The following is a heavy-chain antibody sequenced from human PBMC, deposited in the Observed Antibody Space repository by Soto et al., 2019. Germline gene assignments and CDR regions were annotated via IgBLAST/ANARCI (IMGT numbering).Heavy chain of an antibody. J-gene: IGHJ4*01. D-gene: IGHD3-22*01. V-gene: IGHV3-15*07. CDR2: VKSKNDGGTT. CDR1: GFTFSNAW. CDR3: TTDSYITTIIVRFDY. Sequence: GGSLRLSCAASGFTFSNAWINWVRQAPGKGLEWVGRVKSKNDGGTTDFAAPVKGRFAISRDDSKNMVYLEMNSLQTEDTAIYYCTTDSYITTIIVRFDYWGHGTLVTVSS.